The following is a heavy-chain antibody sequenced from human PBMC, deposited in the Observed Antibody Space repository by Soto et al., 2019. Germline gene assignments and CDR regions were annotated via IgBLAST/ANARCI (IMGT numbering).Heavy chain of an antibody. CDR2: ISGSGGST. D-gene: IGHD2-15*01. J-gene: IGHJ5*02. CDR3: AKPGRKDRCSGGSCYSDWFDP. V-gene: IGHV3-23*01. CDR1: GFTFSSSA. Sequence: AVSLRLSCAASGFTFSSSAMSWVRQGPSQVLEWVSAISGSGGSTYYADSVKGRFTISRDNSKNTLYLHLNSLRAEDTAVYYCAKPGRKDRCSGGSCYSDWFDPWGQGTLVTVTA.